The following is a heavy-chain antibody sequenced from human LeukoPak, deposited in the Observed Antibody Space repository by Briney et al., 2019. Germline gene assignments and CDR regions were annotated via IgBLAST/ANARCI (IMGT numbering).Heavy chain of an antibody. Sequence: GALRLSCAASGFTVSSNYMSWVRQAPGKGLEWVSVIYSGGTTYYADSEKGRFTISRDNSKNTLYLQMNSLTAEDTAVYYCASSSDSSGWSFDYWGQGTLVTVSS. V-gene: IGHV3-53*01. D-gene: IGHD6-19*01. CDR1: GFTVSSNY. J-gene: IGHJ4*02. CDR2: IYSGGTT. CDR3: ASSSDSSGWSFDY.